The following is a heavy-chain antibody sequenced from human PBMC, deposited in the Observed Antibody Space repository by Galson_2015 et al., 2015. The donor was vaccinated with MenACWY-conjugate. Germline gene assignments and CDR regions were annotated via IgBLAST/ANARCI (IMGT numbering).Heavy chain of an antibody. CDR2: ISGSGGST. D-gene: IGHD6-13*01. J-gene: IGHJ4*02. Sequence: SLRLSCAASGFTFSSYAMSWVRQAPGKGLEWVSAISGSGGSTYSADSVKGRFTISRDNSKNTLSLQMNSLRAEDTAVYYCAKAVDSGSWYVFDYWGQGTLVTVSS. V-gene: IGHV3-23*01. CDR1: GFTFSSYA. CDR3: AKAVDSGSWYVFDY.